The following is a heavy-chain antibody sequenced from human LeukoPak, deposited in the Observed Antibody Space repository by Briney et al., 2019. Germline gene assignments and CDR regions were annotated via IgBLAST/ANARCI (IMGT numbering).Heavy chain of an antibody. Sequence: GGSLTLSCAASGFTFSSYGMHWVRQSPGKGLEWVAVIWYDGTNKYYADSVKGRFTISRDNSKNTLYLQMSSLRAEDTAVYYCARDFSPFYYDSSGYYNYWGQGTLVTVSS. CDR2: IWYDGTNK. CDR1: GFTFSSYG. J-gene: IGHJ4*02. D-gene: IGHD3-22*01. V-gene: IGHV3-33*08. CDR3: ARDFSPFYYDSSGYYNY.